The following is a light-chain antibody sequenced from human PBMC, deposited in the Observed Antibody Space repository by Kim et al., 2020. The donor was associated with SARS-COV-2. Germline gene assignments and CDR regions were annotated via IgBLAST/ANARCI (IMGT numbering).Light chain of an antibody. Sequence: EPPEQPASIAASGAKLGDKYTSWYQPRPGQSPVLLIYQDFKRPSGIPERFSGSNSGNTATLTVSGTQSMDEADYYCQAWVSNTIVFGGGTQLTVL. V-gene: IGLV3-1*01. CDR2: QDF. CDR3: QAWVSNTIV. J-gene: IGLJ2*01. CDR1: KLGDKY.